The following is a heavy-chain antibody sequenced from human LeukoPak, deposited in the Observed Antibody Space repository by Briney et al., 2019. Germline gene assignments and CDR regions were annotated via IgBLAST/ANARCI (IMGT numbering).Heavy chain of an antibody. Sequence: GSSVKVSCKASGGTISSYAISWVRQAPGQGLEWMGGIIPIFGTANYAQKFQGRVTITADKSTSTAYMELSSLRSEDTAVYYCARHWGYSYKFDYWGQGTLVTVSS. CDR3: ARHWGYSYKFDY. V-gene: IGHV1-69*06. CDR1: GGTISSYA. D-gene: IGHD5-18*01. J-gene: IGHJ4*02. CDR2: IIPIFGTA.